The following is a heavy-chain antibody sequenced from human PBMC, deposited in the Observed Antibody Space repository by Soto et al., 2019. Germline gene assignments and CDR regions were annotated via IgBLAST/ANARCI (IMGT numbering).Heavy chain of an antibody. J-gene: IGHJ4*02. D-gene: IGHD1-26*01. CDR2: IYYSGST. V-gene: IGHV4-39*01. CDR3: ARLGRWELLRYFDY. CDR1: GGSISSSSYY. Sequence: SETLSLTCTVSGGSISSSSYYWGWIRQPPGKGLEWIGSIYYSGSTYYNPSLKSRVTISVDTSKNQFSLKLSSVTAADTAVYYCARLGRWELLRYFDYWGQGTLVTVSS.